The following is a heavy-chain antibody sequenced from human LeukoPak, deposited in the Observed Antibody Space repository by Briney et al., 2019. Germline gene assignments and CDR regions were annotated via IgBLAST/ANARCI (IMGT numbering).Heavy chain of an antibody. CDR2: INWNGGST. V-gene: IGHV3-20*04. Sequence: PGRSLRLSCAASGFTFDDYGMSWVRQAPGKGLEWVSGINWNGGSTGYADSVKGRFTISRDNAKNSLYLQMNSLRAEDTALYYCARGYSSGWYSPLYYYYGMDVWGQGTTVTVSS. CDR1: GFTFDDYG. CDR3: ARGYSSGWYSPLYYYYGMDV. J-gene: IGHJ6*02. D-gene: IGHD6-19*01.